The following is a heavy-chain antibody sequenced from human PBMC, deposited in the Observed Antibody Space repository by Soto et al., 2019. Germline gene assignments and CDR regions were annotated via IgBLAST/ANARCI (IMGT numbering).Heavy chain of an antibody. Sequence: TGGSLRLSCAASGFTFSSYGMHWVRQAPGKGLEWVAVIWYDGSNKYYADSVKGRFTISRDNSKNTLYLQMNSLRAEDTAVYYCATSPSIAVAGEIDFGWGQGTLVTVSS. J-gene: IGHJ4*02. D-gene: IGHD6-19*01. V-gene: IGHV3-33*01. CDR3: ATSPSIAVAGEIDFG. CDR2: IWYDGSNK. CDR1: GFTFSSYG.